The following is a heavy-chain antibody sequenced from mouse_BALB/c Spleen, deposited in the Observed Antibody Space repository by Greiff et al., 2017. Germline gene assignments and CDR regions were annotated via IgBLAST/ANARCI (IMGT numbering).Heavy chain of an antibody. CDR3: ARDQGAGFAY. CDR2: IDPANGNT. V-gene: IGHV14-3*02. Sequence: EVKLMESGAELVKPGASVKLSCTASGFNIKDTYMHWVKQRPEQGLEWIGRIDPANGNTKYDPKFQGKATITADTSSNTAYLQLSSLTSEDTAVYYCARDQGAGFAYWGQGTLGTVSA. CDR1: GFNIKDTY. J-gene: IGHJ3*01.